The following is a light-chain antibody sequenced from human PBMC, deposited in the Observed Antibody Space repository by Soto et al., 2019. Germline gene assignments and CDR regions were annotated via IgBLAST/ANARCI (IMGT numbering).Light chain of an antibody. CDR3: VSDTSSTTYV. Sequence: ALTQPSSVSDSPGQSITISCTGTSSDVGGSNFVSWYQQHSGKPPKLIIYDVANRPSGVSNRFSGSKSGSTASLIISRLQTEDEADYYCVSDTSSTTYVFGTGTKVTV. V-gene: IGLV2-14*03. CDR1: SSDVGGSNF. CDR2: DVA. J-gene: IGLJ1*01.